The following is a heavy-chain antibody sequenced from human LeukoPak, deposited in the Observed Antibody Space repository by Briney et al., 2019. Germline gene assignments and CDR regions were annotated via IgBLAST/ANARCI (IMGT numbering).Heavy chain of an antibody. J-gene: IGHJ6*02. D-gene: IGHD3-22*01. Sequence: GESLKISCKGSGYSINNYWIGWVRQMPGKGLEWMGIIYPGDSDTRYRPSFQGQVTISADKSINTAYLQWSSLKASDTGIYYCARRGDSGSYPYAMDVWGQGTTVTVSS. CDR3: ARRGDSGSYPYAMDV. V-gene: IGHV5-51*01. CDR2: IYPGDSDT. CDR1: GYSINNYW.